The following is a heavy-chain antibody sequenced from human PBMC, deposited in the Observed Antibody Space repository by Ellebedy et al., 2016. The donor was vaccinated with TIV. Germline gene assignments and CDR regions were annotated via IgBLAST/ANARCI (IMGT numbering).Heavy chain of an antibody. CDR3: ATERRNYYNGMDV. CDR1: GSTFSKYG. V-gene: IGHV3-33*01. CDR2: VWYDGSNI. J-gene: IGHJ6*02. D-gene: IGHD2/OR15-2a*01. Sequence: GESLKISCAASGSTFSKYGRHWVRQAPGEGLEWVADVWYDGSNIYYADSVKGRFTISRDNSENTLYLQMNSLRAEDTGVYYCATERRNYYNGMDVWGQGTTVTVSS.